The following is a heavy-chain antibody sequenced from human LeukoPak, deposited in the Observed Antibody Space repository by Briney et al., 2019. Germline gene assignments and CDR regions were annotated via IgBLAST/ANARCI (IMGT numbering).Heavy chain of an antibody. CDR1: GFTFSSYA. V-gene: IGHV3-21*01. Sequence: GGSPRLSCSASGFTFSSYAMSWVRQAPGKGLEWVSSISSSSSYIYYADSVKGRFTISRDNAKNSLYLQMNSLRAEDTAVYYCARGTGLHDAFDIWGQGTMVTVSS. CDR2: ISSSSSYI. CDR3: ARGTGLHDAFDI. D-gene: IGHD1-14*01. J-gene: IGHJ3*02.